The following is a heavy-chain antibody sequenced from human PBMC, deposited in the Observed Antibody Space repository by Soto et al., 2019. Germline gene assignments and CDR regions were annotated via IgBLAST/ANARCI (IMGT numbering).Heavy chain of an antibody. Sequence: SETPSLTPASPGYSILRYPWDLHRQTAGRGLEWIGRVYPSGHTQYRSSFETRVTVSVDMSTNQFFLELRSVTAADTAVYYCARESGENWSYEAYWGQGTQVTVSS. CDR1: GYSILRYP. D-gene: IGHD1-7*01. J-gene: IGHJ4*02. CDR3: ARESGENWSYEAY. CDR2: VYPSGHT. V-gene: IGHV4-4*07.